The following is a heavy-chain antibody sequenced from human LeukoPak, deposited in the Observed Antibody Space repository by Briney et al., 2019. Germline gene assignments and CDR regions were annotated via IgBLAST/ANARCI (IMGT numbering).Heavy chain of an antibody. CDR2: ISYDGSNK. V-gene: IGHV3-30*03. Sequence: GGSLRLSCAASGFTFSSYGMHWVRQAPGKGLEWVAVISYDGSNKYYADSVKGRFTISRDNSKNTLYLQMNSLRAEDTAVYYCATAGPVADFDYWGQGNLVTVSS. J-gene: IGHJ4*02. CDR1: GFTFSSYG. D-gene: IGHD6-19*01. CDR3: ATAGPVADFDY.